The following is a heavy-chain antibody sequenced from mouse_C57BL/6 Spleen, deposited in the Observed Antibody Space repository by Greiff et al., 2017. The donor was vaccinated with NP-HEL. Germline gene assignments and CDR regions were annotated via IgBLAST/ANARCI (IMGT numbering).Heavy chain of an antibody. J-gene: IGHJ2*01. CDR3: ARYDGYYVGYYFGY. D-gene: IGHD2-3*01. V-gene: IGHV1-42*01. Sequence: EVQLQQSGPELVKPGASVKISCKASGYSFTGYYMNWVKQSPEKSLEWIGEINPSTGGTTYNQKFKAKATLTVDKSSSTAYMQLKSLTSEDSAVYYCARYDGYYVGYYFGYWGQGTTLTVAT. CDR1: GYSFTGYY. CDR2: INPSTGGT.